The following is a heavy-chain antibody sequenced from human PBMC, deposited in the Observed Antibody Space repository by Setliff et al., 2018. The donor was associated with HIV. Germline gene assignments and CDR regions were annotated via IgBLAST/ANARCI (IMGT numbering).Heavy chain of an antibody. V-gene: IGHV4-39*07. CDR3: ARDSGYSFGFNYFDY. Sequence: SETLSLTCTVSGGSINNPNFYWGWIRQSPGKGLEWIGNVYHTGTTYYKPSLRSRVTMSVDTSKNQFSLNLSSVTAADTAVYYCARDSGYSFGFNYFDYWGQGTLVTVSS. J-gene: IGHJ4*02. CDR2: VYHTGTT. D-gene: IGHD5-18*01. CDR1: GGSINNPNFY.